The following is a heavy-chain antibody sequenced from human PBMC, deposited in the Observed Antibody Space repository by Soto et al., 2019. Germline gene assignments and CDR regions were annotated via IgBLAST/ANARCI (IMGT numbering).Heavy chain of an antibody. V-gene: IGHV4-59*01. D-gene: IGHD2-21*02. CDR2: IYYSGST. Sequence: PAETLSLSCTVSGGSISSYYWSWIRQPPGKGLEWIGYIYYSGSTNYNPSLKSRVTISVNTSKNQFSLKLTSVTAADTAVYYCARGSVAVTVIPPAMDFQHWGQATLVTVSS. CDR1: GGSISSYY. J-gene: IGHJ1*01. CDR3: ARGSVAVTVIPPAMDFQH.